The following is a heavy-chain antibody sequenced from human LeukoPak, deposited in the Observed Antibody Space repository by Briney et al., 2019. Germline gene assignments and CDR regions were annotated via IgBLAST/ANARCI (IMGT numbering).Heavy chain of an antibody. D-gene: IGHD6-19*01. J-gene: IGHJ3*02. CDR3: ARDLRNSSGSRRGAFDI. CDR2: IYYSGST. Sequence: SETLSLTCTVSGGSISNNYWSWIRQPPGKGLEWIGYIYYSGSTNYKPSLKSRVTISVDTSKNQFPLKLSAVTAADTAGYYCARDLRNSSGSRRGAFDIWGQGTMATVSS. V-gene: IGHV4-59*01. CDR1: GGSISNNY.